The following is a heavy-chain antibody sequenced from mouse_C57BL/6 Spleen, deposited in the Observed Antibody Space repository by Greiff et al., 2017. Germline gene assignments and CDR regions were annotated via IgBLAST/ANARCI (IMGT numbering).Heavy chain of an antibody. V-gene: IGHV1-64*01. CDR1: GYTFTSYW. J-gene: IGHJ2*01. CDR2: IHPNSGST. CDR3: ARGIYYDYDDYFDY. D-gene: IGHD2-4*01. Sequence: VQLQQPGAELVKPGASVKLSCKASGYTFTSYWMHWVKQRPGQGLEWIGMIHPNSGSTNYNEKFKSKATLTVDKSSSTAYMQLSSLTSEYSAVYYCARGIYYDYDDYFDYWGQGTTLTVSS.